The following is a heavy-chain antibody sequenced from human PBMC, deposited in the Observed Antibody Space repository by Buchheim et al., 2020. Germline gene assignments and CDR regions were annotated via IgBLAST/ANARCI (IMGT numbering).Heavy chain of an antibody. CDR1: GFTFSSYA. V-gene: IGHV3-30-3*01. Sequence: QVQLVESGGGVVQPGRSLRLSCAASGFTFSSYAMHWVRQAPGKGLEWVAVISYDGSNKYYADSVKGRFTISRDNSNNILYLQMNSLRVEDTAVYFCAKDRGSDHLFDSWGQGTL. CDR3: AKDRGSDHLFDS. J-gene: IGHJ4*02. CDR2: ISYDGSNK. D-gene: IGHD3-10*01.